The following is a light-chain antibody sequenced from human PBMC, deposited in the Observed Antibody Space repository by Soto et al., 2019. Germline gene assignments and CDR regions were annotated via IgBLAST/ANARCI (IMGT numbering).Light chain of an antibody. CDR2: DTS. CDR1: TGAVTSGHY. V-gene: IGLV7-46*01. Sequence: QAVVTQEPSLTVSPGGTVTLTCGSSTGAVTSGHYPYWFQQKPGQAPRTLIYDTSNKHSWTPARFSGSLLGGKAALTLSGAQPEDAAEYYCLLSYSGARGVFGTGTKLTVL. CDR3: LLSYSGARGV. J-gene: IGLJ1*01.